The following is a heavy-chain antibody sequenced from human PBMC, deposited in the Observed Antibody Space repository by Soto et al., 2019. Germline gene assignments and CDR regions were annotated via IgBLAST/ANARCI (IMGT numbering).Heavy chain of an antibody. Sequence: GGSLRLSCAASGFTLSSYAMTWVRQAPGKGLEWVSGISGSGSSTYYADSVKGRFTISRDNSKNTLYLQMNSLRAEDTAVYYCANGDYIWGSYRYYYFDYWGQGTLVTVSS. V-gene: IGHV3-23*01. J-gene: IGHJ4*02. D-gene: IGHD3-16*02. CDR3: ANGDYIWGSYRYYYFDY. CDR1: GFTLSSYA. CDR2: ISGSGSST.